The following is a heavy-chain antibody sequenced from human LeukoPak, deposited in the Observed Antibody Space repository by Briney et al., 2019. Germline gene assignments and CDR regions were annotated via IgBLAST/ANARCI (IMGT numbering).Heavy chain of an antibody. CDR1: GFTFSSYG. J-gene: IGHJ6*03. CDR3: AKDRTALTIQDYYMDV. Sequence: GGSLRLSCAASGFTFSSYGMHWVRQAPGKGLEWVAVISYDGSSKDYADSVKGRFTISRDNSKNTLYLQMNSLRAEDTAVYYCAKDRTALTIQDYYMDVWGKGTTVTVSS. D-gene: IGHD3-3*01. V-gene: IGHV3-30*18. CDR2: ISYDGSSK.